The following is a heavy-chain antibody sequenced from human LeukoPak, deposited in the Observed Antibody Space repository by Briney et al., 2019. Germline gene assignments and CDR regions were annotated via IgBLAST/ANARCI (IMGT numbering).Heavy chain of an antibody. CDR3: VKGLIDSPMSFALDY. CDR1: GFTFSSYS. V-gene: IGHV3-30*18. D-gene: IGHD5-18*01. Sequence: PGGSLRLSCAASGFTFSSYSMNWVRQAPGKGLEWVAVISNDGSDTIYGDSVKGRFTVSRENSRNTLYLQMNSLRIEDTSVYYCVKGLIDSPMSFALDYWGQGTLVTVPP. J-gene: IGHJ4*02. CDR2: ISNDGSDT.